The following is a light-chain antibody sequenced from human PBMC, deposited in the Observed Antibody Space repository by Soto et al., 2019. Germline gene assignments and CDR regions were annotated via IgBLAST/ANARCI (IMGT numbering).Light chain of an antibody. V-gene: IGKV3-15*01. CDR3: QQYNNWPWT. J-gene: IGKJ1*01. CDR1: QSVSNN. CDR2: GAS. Sequence: EIVLTQSPGTLSLSPGERATLSCRASQSVSNNYLAWYQQKPGQAPRLLIYGASKRATGFPARFSGSGSGTDFTLTISSLQSEDFAVYYCQQYNNWPWTFGQGTKVDI.